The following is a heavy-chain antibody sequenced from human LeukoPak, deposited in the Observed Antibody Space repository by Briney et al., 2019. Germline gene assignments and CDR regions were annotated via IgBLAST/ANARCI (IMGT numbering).Heavy chain of an antibody. CDR1: GYTFTGYY. CDR3: ARDKDGYYYYYMDV. J-gene: IGHJ6*03. Sequence: ASVKVSCKASGYTFTGYYIHWVRQAPGQGLDWMGWINPNSGGTNYAQKFQGRVTMTRDTSISTAYMELSRLRSDDTAVYYCARDKDGYYYYYMDVWGKGTTVTVSS. CDR2: INPNSGGT. V-gene: IGHV1-2*02.